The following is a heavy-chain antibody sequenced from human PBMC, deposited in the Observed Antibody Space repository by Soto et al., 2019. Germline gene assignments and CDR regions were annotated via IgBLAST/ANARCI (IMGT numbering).Heavy chain of an antibody. CDR1: GYIFTAYS. D-gene: IGHD2-15*01. J-gene: IGHJ1*01. CDR2: VNPSGGST. V-gene: IGHV1-46*01. CDR3: AREENCSDGICYSEYFQR. Sequence: QVQLVQSGAEVKKPVASVKVSCKASGYIFTAYSMHWVRQAPGQGLEWMGVVNPSGGSTNYAQKFHVRITMTRDTSTSTVFMDLCSLTSEYSAVYYCAREENCSDGICYSEYFQRGGQGTLVTVSS.